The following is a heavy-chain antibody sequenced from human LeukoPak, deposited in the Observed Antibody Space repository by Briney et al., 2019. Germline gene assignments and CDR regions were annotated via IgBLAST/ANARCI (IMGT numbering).Heavy chain of an antibody. J-gene: IGHJ4*02. V-gene: IGHV4-59*12. CDR1: GGSISSYY. CDR2: IYYSGNT. Sequence: SETLSLTCTVSGGSISSYYCSWIRQPPGKGLEWIGYIYYSGNTNYNPSLKSRVTISVDTTENQFSLKLSSVTAADTAVYYCARGPFYRIAAAGKVDYWGQGTLVTVSS. CDR3: ARGPFYRIAAAGKVDY. D-gene: IGHD6-13*01.